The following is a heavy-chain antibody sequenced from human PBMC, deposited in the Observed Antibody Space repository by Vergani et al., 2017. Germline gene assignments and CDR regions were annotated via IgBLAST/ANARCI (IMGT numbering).Heavy chain of an antibody. CDR3: ARDVAGQMTTLRPGWFDP. CDR2: IYTSGST. CDR1: GGSISSGSYY. D-gene: IGHD1-1*01. J-gene: IGHJ5*02. V-gene: IGHV4-61*02. Sequence: QVQLQESGPGLVKPSQTLSLTCTVSGGSISSGSYYWSWIRQPAGKGLEWIGRIYTSGSTNYNPSLKSRVTISVDTSKTQFSLKLSSVTAADTAVYYCARDVAGQMTTLRPGWFDPWGQGTLVTVSS.